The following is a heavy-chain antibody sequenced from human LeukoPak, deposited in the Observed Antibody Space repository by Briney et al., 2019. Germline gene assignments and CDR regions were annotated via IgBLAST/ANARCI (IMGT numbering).Heavy chain of an antibody. Sequence: PGRSLRLSCAASGFTFSSYGMHWVRQAPGKGLEWVVVISHDGSNKNYADSVKGRFTISRDNSKNTLYLQMNSLRPEDTAVYYCARDRRGGPQRYFDYWGQGTLVTVSS. V-gene: IGHV3-30*03. CDR1: GFTFSSYG. CDR2: ISHDGSNK. CDR3: ARDRRGGPQRYFDY. J-gene: IGHJ4*02. D-gene: IGHD2-2*01.